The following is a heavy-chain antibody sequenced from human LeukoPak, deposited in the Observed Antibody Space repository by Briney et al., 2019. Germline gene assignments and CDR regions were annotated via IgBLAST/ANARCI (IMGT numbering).Heavy chain of an antibody. J-gene: IGHJ4*02. V-gene: IGHV4-34*01. Sequence: SETLSLTCAVYGGSFSGYYWSWIRQPPGKGLEWIGEINHSGSTNYNPSLKSRVTISVDTSKNQFSLKLSSVTAADTAVYYCARGRESVDTAMVTERGLNDYWGQGTLVTVSS. CDR2: INHSGST. D-gene: IGHD5-18*01. CDR1: GGSFSGYY. CDR3: ARGRESVDTAMVTERGLNDY.